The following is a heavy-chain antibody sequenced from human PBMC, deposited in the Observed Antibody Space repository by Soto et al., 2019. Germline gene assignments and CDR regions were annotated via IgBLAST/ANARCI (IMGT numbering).Heavy chain of an antibody. CDR2: IYYSGST. J-gene: IGHJ5*02. V-gene: IGHV4-59*01. D-gene: IGHD3-3*01. CDR3: ARVLVDFWSGYYYNWFDP. CDR1: GGSISSYY. Sequence: SETLSLTCTVSGGSISSYYWSWIRQPPGKGLEWIGYIYYSGSTNYNPSLKSRVTISVDTSKNQFSLKLSSVAAADTAVYYCARVLVDFWSGYYYNWFDPWGQGTLVTVSS.